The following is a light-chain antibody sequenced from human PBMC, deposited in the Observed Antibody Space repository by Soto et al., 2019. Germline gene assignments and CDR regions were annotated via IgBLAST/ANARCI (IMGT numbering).Light chain of an antibody. Sequence: QSALTQPASVSGSPGQSITISCTGTSSDAGGYNYVSWYQQHPGKAPKLMIYDVSNRPSGVSNRFSGSKSGNTASLTISGLQAEDGADYYCSSYTSSSTVVFGGGTKLTAL. J-gene: IGLJ2*01. CDR2: DVS. V-gene: IGLV2-14*01. CDR1: SSDAGGYNY. CDR3: SSYTSSSTVV.